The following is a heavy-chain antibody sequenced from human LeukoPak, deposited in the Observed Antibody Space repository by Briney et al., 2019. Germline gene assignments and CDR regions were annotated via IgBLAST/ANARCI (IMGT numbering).Heavy chain of an antibody. CDR1: GYTFTGYY. J-gene: IGHJ4*02. Sequence: ASVKVSCKASGYTFTGYYMHWVRPAPGQGLEWMGWINPNSGGTNYAQKFQGRVTMTRDTSISTAYMELSRLRSDDTAVYYCARGAYYYDSSGYYTPGYFDYWGQGTLVTVSS. CDR3: ARGAYYYDSSGYYTPGYFDY. D-gene: IGHD3-22*01. V-gene: IGHV1-2*02. CDR2: INPNSGGT.